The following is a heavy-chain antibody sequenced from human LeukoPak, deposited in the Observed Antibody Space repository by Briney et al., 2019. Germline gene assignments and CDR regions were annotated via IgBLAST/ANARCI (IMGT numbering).Heavy chain of an antibody. V-gene: IGHV3-33*06. J-gene: IGHJ4*02. Sequence: PGGSLRLSCAASGYTLSNYGMHWVRRAPGKGLDWVAVIWYDGSNKYYTDSVKGRFTISRDNSKNTLYLQMNSLRAEDTAVYYCAKGRGGGFDYWGQGTLVTVSS. CDR1: GYTLSNYG. CDR2: IWYDGSNK. D-gene: IGHD2-15*01. CDR3: AKGRGGGFDY.